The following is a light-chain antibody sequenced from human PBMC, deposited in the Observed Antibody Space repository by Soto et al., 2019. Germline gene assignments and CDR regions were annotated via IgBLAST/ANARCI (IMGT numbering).Light chain of an antibody. CDR1: SSDVGYYNY. CDR2: EVS. CDR3: SSYTSSSPVV. Sequence: QSALTQPASVSGSPGQSITISCTGTSSDVGYYNYVSWYQQHPGKVPKLMIYEVSNRPSGVSNRFSGSRSGNTASLTISGLQAEDEADYYCSSYTSSSPVVFGGGTKLTVL. V-gene: IGLV2-14*01. J-gene: IGLJ2*01.